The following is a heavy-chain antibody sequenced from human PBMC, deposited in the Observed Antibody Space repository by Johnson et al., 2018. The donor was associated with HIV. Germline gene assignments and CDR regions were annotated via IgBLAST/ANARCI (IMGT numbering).Heavy chain of an antibody. CDR3: ARVTIFGVTKVDALDS. J-gene: IGHJ3*02. Sequence: VQLVESGGGVVQPGGSLRLSCAASGFTFSSYAMSWVRQAPGKGLEWVYGISWNGGSAGYVDSVKGRFIISRDNAKKSLYLQMNSLRDEDTAFYYCARVTIFGVTKVDALDSWGQGTMVTVSS. CDR2: ISWNGGSA. V-gene: IGHV3-20*04. D-gene: IGHD3-3*01. CDR1: GFTFSSYA.